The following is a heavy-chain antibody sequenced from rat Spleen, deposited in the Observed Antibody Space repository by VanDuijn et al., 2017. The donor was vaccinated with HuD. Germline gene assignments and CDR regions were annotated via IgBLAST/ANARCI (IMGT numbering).Heavy chain of an antibody. CDR1: GFSLTTHH. Sequence: QVQLKESGPGLVQPSQTLSLSCTVSGFSLTTHHVSWVRQPPGKGLEWMGVIWTGGNTAYNSLLKSRLSNSRDTSKSQIFLKMNSLQTEDTATYYCTRVGYSSYLRYFDYWGQGVMVTVSS. V-gene: IGHV2-43*01. D-gene: IGHD1-2*01. CDR3: TRVGYSSYLRYFDY. CDR2: IWTGGNT. J-gene: IGHJ2*01.